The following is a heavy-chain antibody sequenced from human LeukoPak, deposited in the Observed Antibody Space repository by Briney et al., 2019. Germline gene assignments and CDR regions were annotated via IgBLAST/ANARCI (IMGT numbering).Heavy chain of an antibody. CDR2: INPNSGGT. J-gene: IGHJ4*02. Sequence: GASVKVSCKASGYTFTCYYMHWVRQAPGQGLEWMGWINPNSGGTNYAQKFQGRVTVTRDTSISTAYMELSTLRSDDTAVYYCARGGEYSRSSSTYWGQGTLVTVSS. CDR1: GYTFTCYY. CDR3: ARGGEYSRSSSTY. V-gene: IGHV1-2*02. D-gene: IGHD6-6*01.